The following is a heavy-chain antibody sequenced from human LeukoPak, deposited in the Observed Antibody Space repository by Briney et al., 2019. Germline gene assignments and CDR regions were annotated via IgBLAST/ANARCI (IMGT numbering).Heavy chain of an antibody. V-gene: IGHV4-39*01. D-gene: IGHD6-19*01. J-gene: IGHJ4*02. CDR2: IYYSGST. CDR3: ARLGIAVAGTDY. CDR1: GGYISSSSYY. Sequence: SETLSLTCTVSGGYISSSSYYWGWIRQPPGKGLEWIGSIYYSGSTYYNPSLKSRVTISVDTSKNQFSLKLSSVTAADTAVYYCARLGIAVAGTDYWGQGTLVTVSS.